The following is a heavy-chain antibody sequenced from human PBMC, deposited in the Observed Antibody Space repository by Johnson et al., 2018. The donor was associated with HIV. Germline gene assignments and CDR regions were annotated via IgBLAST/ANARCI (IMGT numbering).Heavy chain of an antibody. CDR2: ISYDGSNK. J-gene: IGHJ3*02. Sequence: QMHLVESGGGVVQPGKSLRLSCAASGFTFSSYAMHWVRQAPGKGLEWVAVISYDGSNKYYADSVKGRFTISRDNSKNTPYLQMSSLRAEDTAVYYCARPLQFLEWSDAFDMCGQGTMVTVSS. D-gene: IGHD3-3*01. V-gene: IGHV3-30-3*01. CDR1: GFTFSSYA. CDR3: ARPLQFLEWSDAFDM.